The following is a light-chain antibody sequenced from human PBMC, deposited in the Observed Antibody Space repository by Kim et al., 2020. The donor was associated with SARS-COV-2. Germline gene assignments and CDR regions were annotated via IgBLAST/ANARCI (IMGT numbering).Light chain of an antibody. CDR3: SSYTSSSTPL. CDR1: RSGVGGYNY. V-gene: IGLV2-14*03. CDR2: DVS. J-gene: IGLJ2*01. Sequence: GRSSTFACTGTRSGVGGYNYVSWYQQQPGKATKLMIYDVSNRPSGVSNRFSGSKSGNTASLTISGLKAEDEADYYCSSYTSSSTPLFGGGTQLTVL.